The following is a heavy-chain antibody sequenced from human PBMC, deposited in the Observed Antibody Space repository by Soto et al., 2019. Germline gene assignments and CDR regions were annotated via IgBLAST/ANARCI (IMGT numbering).Heavy chain of an antibody. Sequence: SETLSLTCTVSGGSISSYYWSWIRQPPGKGLEWIGYIYYSGSTNYNPSLKSRVTISVDTSKNQFSLKLSSVTAADTAVYYCARYCSGGSCYSRAEIDYWGQGTLVTVSS. D-gene: IGHD2-15*01. CDR3: ARYCSGGSCYSRAEIDY. J-gene: IGHJ4*02. CDR1: GGSISSYY. V-gene: IGHV4-59*01. CDR2: IYYSGST.